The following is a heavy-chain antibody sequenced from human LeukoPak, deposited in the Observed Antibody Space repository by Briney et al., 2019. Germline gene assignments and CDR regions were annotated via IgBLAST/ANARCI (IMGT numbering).Heavy chain of an antibody. V-gene: IGHV1-18*01. Sequence: VASVKVSCKTSGYTSTNYGISWVRQAPGQGLEWMGWISTYNGNTNYAQKFQGRVTMTTDTSRRTAYMELRSLRSDDTAIYYCARERGLRFCSSDHICHYYCMDVWGKGTTVTVSS. CDR1: GYTSTNYG. J-gene: IGHJ6*03. D-gene: IGHD2-2*01. CDR2: ISTYNGNT. CDR3: ARERGLRFCSSDHICHYYCMDV.